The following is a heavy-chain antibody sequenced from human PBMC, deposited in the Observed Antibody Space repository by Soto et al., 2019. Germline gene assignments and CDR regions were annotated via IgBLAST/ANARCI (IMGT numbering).Heavy chain of an antibody. CDR1: GYSFTSYW. J-gene: IGHJ3*01. Sequence: RGESLKISCKGSGYSFTSYWIGWVRQMPGKGLEWIGIIYPGDSDTRYSPSFQGQVTISADTSISTAYLQWSSLKASDTAMYYCARQKDDSSGYYPRYLVGAFDPCGQGTMVTV. CDR3: ARQKDDSSGYYPRYLVGAFDP. D-gene: IGHD3-22*01. CDR2: IYPGDSDT. V-gene: IGHV5-51*01.